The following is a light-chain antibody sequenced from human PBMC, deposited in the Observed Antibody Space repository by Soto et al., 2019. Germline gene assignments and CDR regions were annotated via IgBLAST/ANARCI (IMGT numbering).Light chain of an antibody. CDR3: MHTIKLLIT. Sequence: DIVLTQTPLSLSVTPGQPASISCKSTQSLLHGNGKTYLYWYLQRPGQPPQLLIYEVSNRFPGVPDRFSGSGSGTDFTLKISRVEAEDVGVYYCMHTIKLLITFGQGTRLEIK. CDR1: QSLLHGNGKTY. V-gene: IGKV2D-29*01. J-gene: IGKJ5*01. CDR2: EVS.